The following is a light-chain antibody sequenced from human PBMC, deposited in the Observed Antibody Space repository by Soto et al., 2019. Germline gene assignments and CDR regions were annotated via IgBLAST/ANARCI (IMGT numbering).Light chain of an antibody. Sequence: EIVMTQSPATLSVSPGETATLSCRASQSVSSDLAWYQQKPGQSPRLLIYSASTRATGIPARFSGSGFGTEFSLIISSLQSADFALYFCLQYDNWPRTFGQGTRVEIK. J-gene: IGKJ1*01. CDR2: SAS. V-gene: IGKV3D-15*01. CDR3: LQYDNWPRT. CDR1: QSVSSD.